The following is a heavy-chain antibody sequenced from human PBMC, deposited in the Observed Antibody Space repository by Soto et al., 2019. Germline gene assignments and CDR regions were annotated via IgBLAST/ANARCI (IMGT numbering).Heavy chain of an antibody. V-gene: IGHV4-39*01. D-gene: IGHD2-15*01. Sequence: PSETLSLTCTVSGGSISSSSYYWGWTRQPPGKGLEWIGSIYYSGSTYYNPSLKSRVTISVDTSKNQFSLKLSSVTAADTAVYYCARVGYCSGGSCPERDPNWFDPWGQGTLVTVSS. CDR3: ARVGYCSGGSCPERDPNWFDP. CDR1: GGSISSSSYY. J-gene: IGHJ5*02. CDR2: IYYSGST.